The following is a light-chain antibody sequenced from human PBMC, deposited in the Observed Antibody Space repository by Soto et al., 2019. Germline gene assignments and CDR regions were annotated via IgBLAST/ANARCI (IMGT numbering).Light chain of an antibody. CDR1: TSNIGSNY. CDR3: ASRDRTASAYV. V-gene: IGLV1-51*01. Sequence: QSVLTQPPSESGSPGQGVTISCSGSTSNIGSNYVSWYQQLPGTAPKLLIYSNNKRPSGIPDRFSGSKSGTSGTLGITGFQSGDAADYNCASRDRTASAYVFGTGTKVTVL. J-gene: IGLJ1*01. CDR2: SNN.